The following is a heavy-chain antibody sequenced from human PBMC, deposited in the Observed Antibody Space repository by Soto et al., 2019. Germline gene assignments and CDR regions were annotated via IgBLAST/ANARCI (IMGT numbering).Heavy chain of an antibody. J-gene: IGHJ4*02. Sequence: GGSLRLSCAASGFTFSGSAMHWVRQASGKGLEWVGRIRSKANSYATAYAASVKGRFTISRDDSKNTAYLQMNSLKTEDTAVYYCTSPTIAAAGTRVFDYWGQGTLVTVSS. V-gene: IGHV3-73*01. CDR2: IRSKANSYAT. CDR1: GFTFSGSA. CDR3: TSPTIAAAGTRVFDY. D-gene: IGHD6-13*01.